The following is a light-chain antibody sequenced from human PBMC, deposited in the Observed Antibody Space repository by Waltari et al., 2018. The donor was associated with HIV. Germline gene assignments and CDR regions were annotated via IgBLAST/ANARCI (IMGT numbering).Light chain of an antibody. CDR1: SSHIGRTF. Sequence: QSVMTQPPSASGTPGQRVTISCSGSSSHIGRTFVYWYQQLPGTAPKLLIYRNNQRPSGVPDRFSGSKSGTSASLAIGGLRSEDEADYYCAAWDDSLSAWVFGGGTKLTVL. CDR2: RNN. CDR3: AAWDDSLSAWV. V-gene: IGLV1-47*01. J-gene: IGLJ3*02.